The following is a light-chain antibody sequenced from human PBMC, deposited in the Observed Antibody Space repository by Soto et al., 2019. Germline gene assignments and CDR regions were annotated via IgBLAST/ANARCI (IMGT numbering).Light chain of an antibody. V-gene: IGKV1-5*01. CDR1: QSISNW. CDR2: AAS. CDR3: QQLNSYPRT. J-gene: IGKJ1*01. Sequence: DIQMTQSPTTLSASVGDRVTITCRASQSISNWLAWYQQKPGKAPKLLIYAASTLQSGVPSRFSDSGSGTDFTLTISSLQPEDFATYYCQQLNSYPRTFGQGTKVDIK.